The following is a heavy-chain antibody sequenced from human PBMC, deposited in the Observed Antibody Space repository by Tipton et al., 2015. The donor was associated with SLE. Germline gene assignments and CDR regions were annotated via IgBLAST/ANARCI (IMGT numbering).Heavy chain of an antibody. J-gene: IGHJ4*02. CDR3: ARAEFYDFWSGYYPFDY. CDR1: GYTFTGYY. V-gene: IGHV1-2*02. CDR2: INPNSGGT. D-gene: IGHD3-3*01. Sequence: QLVQSGAEVKKPGASVKVSCKASGYTFTGYYMHWVRQAPGQGLEWMGWINPNSGGTNYAQKFQGRVTMTRDTSISTAYMELSRLRSDDTAVYYCARAEFYDFWSGYYPFDYWGQGTLVTVSS.